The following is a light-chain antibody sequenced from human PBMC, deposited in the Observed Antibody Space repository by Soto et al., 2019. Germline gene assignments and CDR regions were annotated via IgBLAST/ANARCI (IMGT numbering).Light chain of an antibody. V-gene: IGLV2-8*01. Sequence: QSALTQPPSASGSPGQSVTISCTGTKNDIGVYDFVSWYQHHPGKAPRLIIYEVVQRPSGVPDRFSGSKSGNTASLTVSGLQAEDEADYYCVSFAGGTYVFGTGTKLTVL. CDR3: VSFAGGTYV. CDR2: EVV. CDR1: KNDIGVYDF. J-gene: IGLJ1*01.